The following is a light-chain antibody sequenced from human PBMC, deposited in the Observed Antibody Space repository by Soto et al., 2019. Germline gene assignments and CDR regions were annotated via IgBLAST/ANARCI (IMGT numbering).Light chain of an antibody. V-gene: IGKV1-39*01. J-gene: IGKJ1*01. CDR2: ASS. CDR3: LQTYSTPWT. CDR1: QSITTY. Sequence: DIPMTQSPSSLSASVGDRVTITCRASQSITTYLNWYQRKPGRAPNLLIFASSTLQSGVPSRFSGSGSGTDFSLTISSLQTEDFATYYCLQTYSTPWTFGQGTDVEI.